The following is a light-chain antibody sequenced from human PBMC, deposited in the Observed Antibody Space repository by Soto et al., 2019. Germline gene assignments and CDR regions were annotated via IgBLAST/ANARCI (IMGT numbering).Light chain of an antibody. V-gene: IGKV1-5*01. CDR2: DSY. Sequence: GDRVTITCRASQSMSSWLAWYQQKPGKAPKLLIYDSYNLESGVPSRFSGGGSGTEFSLTISSLQPDDFATYYCQQYNYFWAFGQGTRVEIK. CDR1: QSMSSW. J-gene: IGKJ1*01. CDR3: QQYNYFWA.